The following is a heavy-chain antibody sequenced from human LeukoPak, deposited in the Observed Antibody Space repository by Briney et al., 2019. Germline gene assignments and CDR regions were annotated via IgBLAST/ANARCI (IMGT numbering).Heavy chain of an antibody. D-gene: IGHD1-26*01. Sequence: GGSLRLSCAASGFTFSSYSMNWVRQAPGKGLEWVSYISSSSSTIYYADSVKGRFTISRDNAKNSLYLQMNSLRAEDTAVYYCAREWDQEPLTFDYWGQGTLVTVSS. CDR3: AREWDQEPLTFDY. J-gene: IGHJ4*02. V-gene: IGHV3-48*01. CDR1: GFTFSSYS. CDR2: ISSSSSTI.